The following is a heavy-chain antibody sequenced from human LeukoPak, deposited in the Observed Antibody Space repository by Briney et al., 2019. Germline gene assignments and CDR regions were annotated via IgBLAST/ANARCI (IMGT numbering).Heavy chain of an antibody. CDR2: IYYSGST. D-gene: IGHD3-3*01. CDR1: GGSISSYY. J-gene: IGHJ4*02. CDR3: ARGYYDFWSAVGFDY. V-gene: IGHV4-59*08. Sequence: PSETLSLTCTVSGGSISSYYWSWIRQPPGKGLEWIGYIYYSGSTNYNPSLKSRVTISVDTSKNQFSLKLSSVTAADTAVYYCARGYYDFWSAVGFDYWGQGTLVTVSS.